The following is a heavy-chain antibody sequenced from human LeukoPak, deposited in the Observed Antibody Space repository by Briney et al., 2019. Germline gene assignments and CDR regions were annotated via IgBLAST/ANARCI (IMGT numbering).Heavy chain of an antibody. CDR2: MNPNSGNT. Sequence: ASVKVSCKASGYTFTSYDINWVRQATGQGLEWMGWMNPNSGNTGYAQKFQGRVTMTRNTSISTAYMELSSLRSEDTAVYYCASLGELSDYDAFDIWGQGTMVTVSS. D-gene: IGHD3-16*02. CDR3: ASLGELSDYDAFDI. V-gene: IGHV1-8*01. J-gene: IGHJ3*02. CDR1: GYTFTSYD.